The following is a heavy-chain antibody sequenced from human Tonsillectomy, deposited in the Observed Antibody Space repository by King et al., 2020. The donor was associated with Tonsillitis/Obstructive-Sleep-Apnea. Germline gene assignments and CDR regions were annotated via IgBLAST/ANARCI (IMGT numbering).Heavy chain of an antibody. Sequence: QLVQSGGGLVQPGGSLRLSCAASGFTFSSYTIAWVRQAPGKGLEWVSGIRGTSRTYYADSVKGRFTISRDNSKNTILLQMNSRTAEDTAVYYCAKTDGGDYFYMDVWGKGTTVTVSS. CDR3: AKTDGGDYFYMDV. J-gene: IGHJ6*03. CDR2: IRGTSRT. D-gene: IGHD3-16*01. CDR1: GFTFSSYT. V-gene: IGHV3-23*04.